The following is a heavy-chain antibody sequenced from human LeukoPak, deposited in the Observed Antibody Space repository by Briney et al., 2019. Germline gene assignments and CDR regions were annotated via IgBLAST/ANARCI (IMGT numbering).Heavy chain of an antibody. Sequence: ASVKVSCKASGYTFPSYFMHWVRQAPGQGLEWMGIINPTGGSTTYAQKFQGRVTMTRDTSTSTVYMELSSLRSDDTAVYYCASGFEQWLEFDYWGQGTLVTVSS. D-gene: IGHD6-19*01. CDR2: INPTGGST. J-gene: IGHJ4*02. V-gene: IGHV1-46*01. CDR1: GYTFPSYF. CDR3: ASGFEQWLEFDY.